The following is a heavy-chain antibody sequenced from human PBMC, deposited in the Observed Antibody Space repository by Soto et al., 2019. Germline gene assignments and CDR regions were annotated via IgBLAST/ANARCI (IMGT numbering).Heavy chain of an antibody. V-gene: IGHV3-7*01. CDR3: AKGPR. J-gene: IGHJ4*02. Sequence: LVESGCGLVQPGGSLRLSCAASGFTFSNIWMSWVRRSPEKGPEWVASISPDGGEIYYVDSVKGRFTISRDNTRNSLYLQMNSLRAEDTAVYYCAKGPRWGQGTLVTVSS. CDR1: GFTFSNIW. CDR2: ISPDGGEI.